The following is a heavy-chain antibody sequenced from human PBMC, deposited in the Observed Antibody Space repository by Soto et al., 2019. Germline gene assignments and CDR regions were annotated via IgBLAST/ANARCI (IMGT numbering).Heavy chain of an antibody. J-gene: IGHJ4*02. Sequence: QVQLVQSGAEVKKPGSSVKVSCKASGGTFSSYTISWVRQTPGQGLEWMGRIIPILGIANYAQKFQGRVTITADKSTSTDYMELSILRSEDTAVYYCAMEYCSSTSCYRYYWGQGTLVTVSS. D-gene: IGHD2-2*02. CDR2: IIPILGIA. V-gene: IGHV1-69*02. CDR1: GGTFSSYT. CDR3: AMEYCSSTSCYRYY.